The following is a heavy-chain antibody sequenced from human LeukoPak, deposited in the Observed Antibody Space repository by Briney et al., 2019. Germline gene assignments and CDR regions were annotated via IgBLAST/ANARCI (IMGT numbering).Heavy chain of an antibody. CDR1: GYTFTSYD. CDR2: MNPNSGNT. CDR3: ARRIVGARGIAFDI. V-gene: IGHV1-8*01. Sequence: ASVKVSCKASGYTFTSYDINWVRQATGQGLEWMGWMNPNSGNTGYAQKFQGRVTMTRNTSISTAYMELSGLRSEDTAVYYCARRIVGARGIAFDIWGQGTMVTVSS. D-gene: IGHD1-26*01. J-gene: IGHJ3*02.